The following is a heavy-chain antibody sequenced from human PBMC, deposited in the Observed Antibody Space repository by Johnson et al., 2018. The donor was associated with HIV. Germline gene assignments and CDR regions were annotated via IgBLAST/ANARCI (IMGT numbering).Heavy chain of an antibody. V-gene: IGHV3-33*06. CDR2: IWYDGSNK. CDR3: VKGIDSSSWYAFDI. J-gene: IGHJ3*02. Sequence: QVQLVESGGGVVQPGRSLRLSCAASGFAFSNYGMHWVRQAPGKGLEWVAVIWYDGSNKYSADSVKGRFTISRDNSKNTLYLQMNSLRAEDTAVYYCVKGIDSSSWYAFDIWGQGTMVTVSS. CDR1: GFAFSNYG. D-gene: IGHD6-13*01.